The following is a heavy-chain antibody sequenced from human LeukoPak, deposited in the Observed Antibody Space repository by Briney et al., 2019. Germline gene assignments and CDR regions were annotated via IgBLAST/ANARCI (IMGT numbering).Heavy chain of an antibody. D-gene: IGHD3-10*01. CDR3: ARGRSGSYMNWFAP. J-gene: IGHJ5*02. Sequence: GGSLRLSCAASGFTFSSYAMHWVRQAPGKGLEYVSAISSNGGSTYYANSVKGRLTISRDNSKNTLYLQMGRLRAEDMAVYYCARGRSGSYMNWFAPWGQGTLVTVSS. CDR2: ISSNGGST. CDR1: GFTFSSYA. V-gene: IGHV3-64*01.